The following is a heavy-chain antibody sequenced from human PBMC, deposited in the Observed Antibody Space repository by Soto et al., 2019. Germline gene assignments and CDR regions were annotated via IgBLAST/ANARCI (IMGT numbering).Heavy chain of an antibody. CDR2: ISYDGSNK. V-gene: IGHV3-30*18. CDR1: GFNFRGFG. D-gene: IGHD1-20*01. J-gene: IGHJ5*02. CDR3: SKSIGITLAYPALFDP. Sequence: SGGLLRVSCAFFGFNFRGFGMRLVRQDTGKGLEWVAVISYDGSNKYYTDSIKRRFTISKNNSKNTLYLQMNSLRAEDTAVYYCSKSIGITLAYPALFDPLLQGTLVTVSS.